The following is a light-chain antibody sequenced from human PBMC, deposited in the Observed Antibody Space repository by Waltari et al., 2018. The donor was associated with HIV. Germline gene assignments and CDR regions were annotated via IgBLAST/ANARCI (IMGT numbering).Light chain of an antibody. Sequence: QSVLKQPPAISAAPGQKVTISCSGSSSNVEYSFVSWFQHFPGTAPQLLIAGDNERPSGIPDRCSASKSGTSATLGITGLDAGDEADYYCAAWDNSLRAVVFGGGTKLTVL. J-gene: IGLJ2*01. CDR2: GDN. CDR3: AAWDNSLRAVV. V-gene: IGLV1-51*01. CDR1: SSNVEYSF.